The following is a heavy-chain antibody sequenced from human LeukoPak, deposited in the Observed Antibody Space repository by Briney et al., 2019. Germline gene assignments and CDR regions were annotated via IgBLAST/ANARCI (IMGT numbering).Heavy chain of an antibody. V-gene: IGHV3-64*01. D-gene: IGHD1-26*01. J-gene: IGHJ4*02. CDR3: ARGGLVGPTPYLDS. CDR2: INNNGDRT. CDR1: GFTFSTYP. Sequence: PGGSLRLSCAAFGFTFSTYPMYWVRQAPGRGPEYVSGINNNGDRTYYAKSVKGRFTISRDNSKNTLYLQVGSLRAEDMAVYYCARGGLVGPTPYLDSWGQGTLVTVSS.